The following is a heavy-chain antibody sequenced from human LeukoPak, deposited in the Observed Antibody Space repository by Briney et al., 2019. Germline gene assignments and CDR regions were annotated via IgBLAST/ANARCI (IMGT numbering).Heavy chain of an antibody. D-gene: IGHD2-21*02. CDR3: AKVRGTYCGADCYSWVGFLSY. J-gene: IGHJ4*02. V-gene: IGHV3-23*01. CDR2: ISGSGGST. CDR1: GFTFSSYA. Sequence: GGSLRLSCAASGFTFSSYAMSWVRQAPGKGLEWVSAISGSGGSTYYADSVKGRFTISRDNSKNTLYLQMISLGAVDTAVYYCAKVRGTYCGADCYSWVGFLSYCGQGTLVTVSS.